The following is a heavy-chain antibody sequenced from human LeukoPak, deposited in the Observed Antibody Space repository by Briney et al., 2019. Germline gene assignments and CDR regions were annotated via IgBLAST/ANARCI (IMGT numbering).Heavy chain of an antibody. Sequence: SETLSLTCAVYGGSFSGYYWSWIRQPPGKGLEWIGEINHSGSTNYNPSLKSRVTMSVDTSKNQFSLELSSVAAADTAVYYCARSGYSYGLDYWGQGTLVTVSS. V-gene: IGHV4-34*01. CDR1: GGSFSGYY. CDR2: INHSGST. CDR3: ARSGYSYGLDY. J-gene: IGHJ4*02. D-gene: IGHD5-18*01.